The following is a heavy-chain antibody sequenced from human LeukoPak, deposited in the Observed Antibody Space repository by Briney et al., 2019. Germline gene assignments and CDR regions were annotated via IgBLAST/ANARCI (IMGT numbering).Heavy chain of an antibody. CDR2: IKQDGSEK. J-gene: IGHJ4*02. Sequence: GGSLRLSCAASGFTFGSYWMSWVRQAPGKGLEWVANIKQDGSEKYYVDSVKGRFTISRDNAKNSLYLQMNSLRAEDTAVYYCARENWGHIDYWGQGTLVTVSS. D-gene: IGHD7-27*01. CDR1: GFTFGSYW. V-gene: IGHV3-7*01. CDR3: ARENWGHIDY.